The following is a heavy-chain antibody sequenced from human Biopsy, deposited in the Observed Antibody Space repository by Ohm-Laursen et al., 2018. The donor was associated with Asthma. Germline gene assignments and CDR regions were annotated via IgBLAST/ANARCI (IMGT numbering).Heavy chain of an antibody. CDR2: IHYSGST. J-gene: IGHJ4*02. D-gene: IGHD2-15*01. V-gene: IGHV4-59*01. CDR1: GVSIRSYY. CDR3: AGFCSGGNCPDH. Sequence: SETLSLTCTVSGVSIRSYYWTWIRPPPGKGLEWIGNIHYSGSTYSNPSLKSRVTISVDTSKKQISLRLSFVIAADTAVYYCAGFCSGGNCPDHWGQGTLVTVSS.